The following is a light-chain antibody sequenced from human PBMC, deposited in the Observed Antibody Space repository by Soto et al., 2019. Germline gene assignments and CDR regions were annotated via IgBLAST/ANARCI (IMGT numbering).Light chain of an antibody. CDR3: QHRTDWPWT. J-gene: IGKJ1*01. Sequence: IVLTQSPATLSSSPGERVTLSCRASQSVRSYLAWYQQKPGQAPRLLISDASNRATGIPARFSGSGSGTDFTLTISSLEPEDSAVYYCQHRTDWPWTFGQGTKVEVK. CDR2: DAS. V-gene: IGKV3-11*01. CDR1: QSVRSY.